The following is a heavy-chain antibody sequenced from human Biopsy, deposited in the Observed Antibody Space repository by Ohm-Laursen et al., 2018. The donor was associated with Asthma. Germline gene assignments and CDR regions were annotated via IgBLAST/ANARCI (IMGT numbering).Heavy chain of an antibody. J-gene: IGHJ4*02. D-gene: IGHD3-3*01. Sequence: GTLSLTCTVSGGSVSSGSYYWSWIRQPPGKGLEWIGYIYYSGSTNYNPSLKSRVTISVDTSKNQFSLKLSSVTAADTAVYYCARVTRITIFGVGGIQDYWGQGTLATVSS. CDR3: ARVTRITIFGVGGIQDY. CDR1: GGSVSSGSYY. V-gene: IGHV4-61*01. CDR2: IYYSGST.